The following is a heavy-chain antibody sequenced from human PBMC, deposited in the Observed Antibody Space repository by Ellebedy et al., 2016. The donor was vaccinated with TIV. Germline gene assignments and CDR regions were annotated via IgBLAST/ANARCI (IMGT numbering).Heavy chain of an antibody. Sequence: LSLTCAASGFTFSDHYMSWIRQAPGKGLEWVSYISSSGSNIYYVDSAKGRFTISRDNAKNSMYLQMNSLRAEDPAGYYCARMLVATSNYGMDVWGQGTTVTVSS. J-gene: IGHJ6*02. CDR2: ISSSGSNI. CDR1: GFTFSDHY. V-gene: IGHV3-11*01. D-gene: IGHD5-12*01. CDR3: ARMLVATSNYGMDV.